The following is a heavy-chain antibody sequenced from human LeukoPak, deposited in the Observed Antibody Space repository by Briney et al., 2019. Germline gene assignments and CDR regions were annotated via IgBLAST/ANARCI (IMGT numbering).Heavy chain of an antibody. D-gene: IGHD3-16*01. CDR2: ISVYNGDT. J-gene: IGHJ4*02. CDR3: ARKGTGEPSDY. V-gene: IGHV1-18*01. CDR1: GYTFTSYG. Sequence: ASVKVSCKSSGYTFTSYGINWVRQAPGQGLEWMGWISVYNGDTHYAQKLQGRVTMTTDTSTSTAYMELRSLTSDDTAVYYCARKGTGEPSDYWGQGPLVTVSS.